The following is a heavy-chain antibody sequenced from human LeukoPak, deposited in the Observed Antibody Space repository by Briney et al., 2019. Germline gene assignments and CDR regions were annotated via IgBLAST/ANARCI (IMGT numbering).Heavy chain of an antibody. Sequence: GGSLRLSCAASGFTFSDYAMNWVRQAPGKGLEWVSTISGGGGSTYYADSVKGRFTISRDNSKNTLYLQVNSLRAEDTAVYYCAKGGKWDVTPFDYWGQGTLVTVSS. V-gene: IGHV3-23*01. D-gene: IGHD1-26*01. CDR2: ISGGGGST. J-gene: IGHJ4*02. CDR3: AKGGKWDVTPFDY. CDR1: GFTFSDYA.